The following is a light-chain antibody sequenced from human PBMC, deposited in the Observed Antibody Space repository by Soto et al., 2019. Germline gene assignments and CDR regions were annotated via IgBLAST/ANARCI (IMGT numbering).Light chain of an antibody. J-gene: IGKJ2*01. Sequence: EIVMTQSPATLSVSPGERATLSCRASQSVSSDLAWYQQKPSQAPRLLIYGASTRATGIPARFSGSGSGTEFTLTISSLQSEDFAVYYCQQYNNRYTFGQGTKLEI. CDR3: QQYNNRYT. CDR1: QSVSSD. CDR2: GAS. V-gene: IGKV3-15*01.